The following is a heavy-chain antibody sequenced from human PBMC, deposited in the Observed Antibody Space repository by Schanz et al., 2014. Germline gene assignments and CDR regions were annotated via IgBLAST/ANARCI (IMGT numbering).Heavy chain of an antibody. J-gene: IGHJ6*02. CDR3: ARNYGGHSVESDRYGMDV. CDR1: GYTFTRYY. CDR2: INPSGGST. V-gene: IGHV1-46*01. D-gene: IGHD4-17*01. Sequence: QVQLVQSGAEVKKPGASVKVSCKASGYTFTRYYIHWVRQAPGQGLEWMGIINPSGGSTTYAQKFQGRVTMTSDTSTSTVYMELSSLRSEDTAVYYCARNYGGHSVESDRYGMDVWGQGTTVTVSS.